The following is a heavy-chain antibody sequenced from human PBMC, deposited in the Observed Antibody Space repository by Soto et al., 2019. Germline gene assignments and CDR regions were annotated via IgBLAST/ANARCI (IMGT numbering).Heavy chain of an antibody. CDR2: INHSGST. CDR1: GGSFSGYY. D-gene: IGHD6-13*01. J-gene: IGHJ5*02. V-gene: IGHV4-34*01. Sequence: PSETLSLTCAVYGGSFSGYYWSWIRQPPGKGLEWIGEINHSGSTNYNPSLKSRVTISVDTSKNQFSLKLSSVTAADTAVYYCAGLGIAAASNWFDPWGKGTLVTVSS. CDR3: AGLGIAAASNWFDP.